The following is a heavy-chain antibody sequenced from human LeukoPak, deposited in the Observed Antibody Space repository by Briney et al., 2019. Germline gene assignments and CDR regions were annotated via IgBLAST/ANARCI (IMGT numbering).Heavy chain of an antibody. CDR1: GGSISTTRYY. J-gene: IGHJ6*02. V-gene: IGHV4-39*07. CDR3: ARERGRKRYFDWLGANYYYGMDV. Sequence: PSETLSLTCSVSGGSISTTRYYWGWIRQPPGKGLEWIGTIYYSGNTYYDPSLKSRVIISVDTSKSQFSLRVSSVTAADTAVYYCARERGRKRYFDWLGANYYYGMDVWGQGTTVTVSS. CDR2: IYYSGNT. D-gene: IGHD3-9*01.